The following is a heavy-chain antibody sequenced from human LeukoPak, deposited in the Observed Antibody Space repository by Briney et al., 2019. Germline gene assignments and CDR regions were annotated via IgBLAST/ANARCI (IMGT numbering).Heavy chain of an antibody. CDR1: GGSISSSSYY. J-gene: IGHJ4*02. Sequence: SETLSLTCTVSGGSISSSSYYWGWIRQPPGKGLEWTGSIYYSGSTYYNPSLKSRVTISVDTSKNQFSLKLSSVTAADTAVYYCARAGWGGYYFDYWGQGTLVTVSS. CDR2: IYYSGST. D-gene: IGHD3-16*01. V-gene: IGHV4-39*01. CDR3: ARAGWGGYYFDY.